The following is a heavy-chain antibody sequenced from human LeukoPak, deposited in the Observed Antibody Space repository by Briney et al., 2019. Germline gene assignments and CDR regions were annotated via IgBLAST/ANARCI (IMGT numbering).Heavy chain of an antibody. CDR3: AKIEGLVRGVSLPLYYYGMDV. D-gene: IGHD3-10*01. J-gene: IGHJ6*02. V-gene: IGHV3-23*01. Sequence: GGSLRLSCAASGFTFSSYAMSWVRQAPGKGLEWVSAISGSGGSTYYADSVKGRFTISRDNSKNTLYLQMNSLRAEDTAVYYCAKIEGLVRGVSLPLYYYGMDVWGQGTTVTVSS. CDR2: ISGSGGST. CDR1: GFTFSSYA.